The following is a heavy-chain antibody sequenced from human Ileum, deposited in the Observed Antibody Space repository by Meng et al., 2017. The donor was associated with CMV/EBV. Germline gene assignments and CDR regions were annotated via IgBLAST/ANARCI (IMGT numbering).Heavy chain of an antibody. V-gene: IGHV5-51*01. J-gene: IGHJ6*02. CDR1: GYRFTGYW. CDR2: IYPGDSDT. Sequence: GESLKISCQGSGYRFTGYWIGWVRQVPGKGLEWMGIIYPGDSDTKYSPSFQGHVTISVDRSISTAYLQWSSLKASDTAIYYCAKGAGYYYRMDHWGQGTPVTVSS. D-gene: IGHD3-9*01. CDR3: AKGAGYYYRMDH.